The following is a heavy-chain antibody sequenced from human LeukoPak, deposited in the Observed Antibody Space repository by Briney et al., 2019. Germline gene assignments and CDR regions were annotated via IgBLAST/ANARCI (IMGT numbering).Heavy chain of an antibody. CDR3: ARGLQELGYCSGGSCYYYYYGMDV. CDR1: GGSISSYY. D-gene: IGHD2-15*01. Sequence: SETLSLTCTVSGGSISSYYWSWIRQPPGKGLEWIGYIYYSGSTNYNPSLKSRVTISVDKSKNQFSLKLSSVTAADTAVYYCARGLQELGYCSGGSCYYYYYGMDVWGQGTTVTVSS. J-gene: IGHJ6*02. V-gene: IGHV4-59*01. CDR2: IYYSGST.